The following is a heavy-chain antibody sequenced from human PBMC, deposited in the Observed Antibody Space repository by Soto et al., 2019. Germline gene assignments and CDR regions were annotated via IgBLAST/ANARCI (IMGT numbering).Heavy chain of an antibody. CDR2: IYYSGST. J-gene: IGHJ4*02. V-gene: IGHV4-39*01. Sequence: QLQLQESGPGLVKPSETLSLTCTVSGGSISSGSYYWGWIRQPPGKGLEWIGSIYYSGSTYYNPSLKSRVTISVDTSKNQFSLKLSSVTAADTAVYYCASTGREPDYSSGLFHDYWGQGTLVTVSS. CDR1: GGSISSGSYY. D-gene: IGHD6-19*01. CDR3: ASTGREPDYSSGLFHDY.